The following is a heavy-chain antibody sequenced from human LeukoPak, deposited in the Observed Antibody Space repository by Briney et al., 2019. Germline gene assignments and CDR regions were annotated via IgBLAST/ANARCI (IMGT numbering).Heavy chain of an antibody. D-gene: IGHD3-3*01. CDR1: GGSISSYY. CDR2: IYTSGST. V-gene: IGHV4-4*07. Sequence: MTSETLSLTCTVSGGSISSYYWSWIRQPAGKGLEWIGRIYTSGSTNYNPSLKSRVTMSVDTSKNQFSLKLSSVTAADTAVYYCARANPFFGVVAFDIWGQGTMVTVSS. J-gene: IGHJ3*02. CDR3: ARANPFFGVVAFDI.